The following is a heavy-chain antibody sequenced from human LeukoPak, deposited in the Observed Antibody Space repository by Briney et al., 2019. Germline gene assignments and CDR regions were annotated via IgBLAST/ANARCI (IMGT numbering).Heavy chain of an antibody. J-gene: IGHJ4*02. CDR2: IKSKTDGGTT. CDR1: GFTVSSNY. D-gene: IGHD2-2*01. Sequence: GGSLRLSCAASGFTVSSNYMSWVRQAPGKGLEWVGRIKSKTDGGTTDYAAPVKGRFTISRDDSKNTLYLQMNSLKTEDTAVYYCTTNQRLVVGSASFVWGQGTLVTVSS. V-gene: IGHV3-15*01. CDR3: TTNQRLVVGSASFV.